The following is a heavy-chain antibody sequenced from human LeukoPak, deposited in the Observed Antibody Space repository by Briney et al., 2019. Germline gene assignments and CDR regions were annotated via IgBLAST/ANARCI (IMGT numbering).Heavy chain of an antibody. CDR1: GFTFSSYA. CDR3: ARAKMATIIGTNDY. Sequence: PGGSLRLSCAASGFTFSSYAMHWVRQAPGKGLEWVAVISYDGSNKYYADSVKGRFTISRDNSKNTLYLQVNSLRAEDAAVYYCARAKMATIIGTNDYWGQGTLVTVSS. J-gene: IGHJ4*02. V-gene: IGHV3-30-3*01. CDR2: ISYDGSNK. D-gene: IGHD5-24*01.